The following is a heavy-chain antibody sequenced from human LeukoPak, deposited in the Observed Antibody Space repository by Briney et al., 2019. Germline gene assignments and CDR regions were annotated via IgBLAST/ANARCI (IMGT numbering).Heavy chain of an antibody. D-gene: IGHD6-6*01. Sequence: PGGSLRLSCAASGFTFSNYAMNWVRQAPGKGLEWVSVVGGSGSSTYYADSVKGRFTISRDNSKNTLSLQMNSLRVEDTAVYYCAKGGTSSSYFDYWGQGTLVTVSS. CDR3: AKGGTSSSYFDY. V-gene: IGHV3-23*01. CDR2: VGGSGSST. CDR1: GFTFSNYA. J-gene: IGHJ4*02.